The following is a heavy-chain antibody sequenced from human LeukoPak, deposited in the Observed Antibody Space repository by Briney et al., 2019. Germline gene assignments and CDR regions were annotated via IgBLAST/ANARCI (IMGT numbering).Heavy chain of an antibody. CDR1: GGSISSYY. V-gene: IGHV4-59*01. J-gene: IGHJ6*02. D-gene: IGHD2-21*02. CDR2: IYYSGST. Sequence: PSETLSLTRTVSGGSISSYYWSWIRQPPGKGLEWIGYIYYSGSTNYNPSLKSRVTISVDTSKNQFSLKLSSVTAADTAVYYCARSCCGGDCPPEGLYYYYGMDVWGQGTTVTVSS. CDR3: ARSCCGGDCPPEGLYYYYGMDV.